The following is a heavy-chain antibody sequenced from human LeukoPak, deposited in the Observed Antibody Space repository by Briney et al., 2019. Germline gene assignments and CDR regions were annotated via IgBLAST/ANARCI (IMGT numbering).Heavy chain of an antibody. CDR2: ISYDGSNK. CDR3: ARRGYSYGSDY. J-gene: IGHJ4*02. D-gene: IGHD5-18*01. V-gene: IGHV3-30*04. Sequence: GGSLRLSCAASGFTFSSYAMHWVRQAPGKGLEWVAVISYDGSNKYYADSVKGRFTITRDNSKNTLYLQMNSLRAEDTAVYCCARRGYSYGSDYWGQGTLVTVSS. CDR1: GFTFSSYA.